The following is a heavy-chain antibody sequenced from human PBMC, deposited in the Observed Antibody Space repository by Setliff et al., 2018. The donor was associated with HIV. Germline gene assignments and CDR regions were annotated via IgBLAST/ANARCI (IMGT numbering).Heavy chain of an antibody. Sequence: TLSLTCAVYRGSFSGYYWSWIRQPPGKGLEWIGDINHSGSTNYNPSLKSRVTISVDTSKNQFSLKLSSVTAADTAVYYCARSRLVTATRYYFDYWGQGTLVTVSS. J-gene: IGHJ4*02. CDR2: INHSGST. CDR1: RGSFSGYY. D-gene: IGHD2-21*02. V-gene: IGHV4-34*09. CDR3: ARSRLVTATRYYFDY.